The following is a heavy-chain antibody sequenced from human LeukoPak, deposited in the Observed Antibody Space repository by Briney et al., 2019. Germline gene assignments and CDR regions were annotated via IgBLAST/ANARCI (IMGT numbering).Heavy chain of an antibody. D-gene: IGHD6-13*01. CDR2: ISGSGGST. V-gene: IGHV3-23*01. CDR1: GFTFSSYG. CDR3: TSQQQLLTYFDY. Sequence: SGGSLRLSCAASGFTFSSYGMSWVRQAPGKGLEWVSAISGSGGSTHYADSVKGRFTISRDNSKNTLYLQMNSLKTEDTAVYYCTSQQQLLTYFDYWGQGTLVTVSS. J-gene: IGHJ4*02.